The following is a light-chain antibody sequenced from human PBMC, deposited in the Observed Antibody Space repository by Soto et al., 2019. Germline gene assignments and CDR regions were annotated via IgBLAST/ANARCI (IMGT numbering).Light chain of an antibody. V-gene: IGKV3-11*01. J-gene: IGKJ2*01. CDR1: QNINNF. Sequence: EVELTQSPATLTLSPGETATLSCRASQNINNFLGWYQQKPGQAPRLLSYDSDKRATGIPARFSGSGYGTDFTLTISSLEPEDFAVYHCQQRSRWPPYTFGQGTKVEIK. CDR3: QQRSRWPPYT. CDR2: DSD.